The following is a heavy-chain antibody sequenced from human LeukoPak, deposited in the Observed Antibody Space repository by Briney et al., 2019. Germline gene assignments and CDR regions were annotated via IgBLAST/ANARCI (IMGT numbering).Heavy chain of an antibody. V-gene: IGHV3-48*01. Sequence: HPGGSLRLSCAASGFTFSSFSMNWVRQAPGKGLEWVSYISSSSSTINYADSVKGRFTISRDNAKNSLYLQMNSLRAEDTAVYYCARGLDYWGQGTPVTVSS. CDR3: ARGLDY. CDR2: ISSSSSTI. CDR1: GFTFSSFS. J-gene: IGHJ4*02.